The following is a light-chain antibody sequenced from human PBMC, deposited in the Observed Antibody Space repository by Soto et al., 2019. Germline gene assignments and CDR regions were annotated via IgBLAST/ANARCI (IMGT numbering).Light chain of an antibody. V-gene: IGKV3-11*01. CDR2: DAS. CDR1: QSVSTY. CDR3: QQRGSWPPT. Sequence: EIVLTQSPATLSLSPGERATLSCRASQSVSTYLAWYQQRRGQPPRVLIYDASNRATGIPARFSGSGSGADFTLTISSLEPEDFAVYYCQQRGSWPPTFGQGTRLEIK. J-gene: IGKJ5*01.